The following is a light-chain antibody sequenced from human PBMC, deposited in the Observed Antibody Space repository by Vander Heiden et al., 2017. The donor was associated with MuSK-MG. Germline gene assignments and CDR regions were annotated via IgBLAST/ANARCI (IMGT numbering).Light chain of an antibody. CDR2: EAS. CDR1: QSISNY. J-gene: IGKJ4*01. V-gene: IGKV1-33*01. CDR3: QQYDHLPPT. Sequence: DLPIAPAPSPLSASVGDRVTITCQASQSISNYLDWYQQKPGKAPKLLIYEASNLETGVPSRFSGSGSGTEFTFTISSLQPEDIATYYCQQYDHLPPTFGQGTKVEIK.